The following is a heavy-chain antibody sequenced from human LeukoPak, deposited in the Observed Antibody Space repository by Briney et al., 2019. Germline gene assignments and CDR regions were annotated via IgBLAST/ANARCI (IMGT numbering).Heavy chain of an antibody. J-gene: IGHJ4*02. CDR1: GFTVTNNY. CDR3: AKPGFGELLFDY. Sequence: GGSLRLSCAASGFTVTNNYMSWVRLAPGRGLEWVSVIYDDGSAYYADSVKGRFTISRDNSKNTLYLQMNSLRAEDTAVYYCAKPGFGELLFDYWGQGTLVTVSS. CDR2: IYDDGSA. V-gene: IGHV3-53*05. D-gene: IGHD3-10*01.